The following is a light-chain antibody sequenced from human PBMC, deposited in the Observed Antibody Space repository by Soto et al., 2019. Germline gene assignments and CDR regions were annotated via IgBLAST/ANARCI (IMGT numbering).Light chain of an antibody. J-gene: IGLJ3*02. V-gene: IGLV2-11*01. CDR3: MCYAGGNNWV. CDR1: SSDVGVYNY. Sequence: QSALTQPRSVSGSPGQSVTISCTGTSSDVGVYNYVSWYQQHPGKAPKLIIYDVTKRPSGVPDRFSGSKSANTASLTVSGLQAEDEADYYCMCYAGGNNWVFGGGTKLTVL. CDR2: DVT.